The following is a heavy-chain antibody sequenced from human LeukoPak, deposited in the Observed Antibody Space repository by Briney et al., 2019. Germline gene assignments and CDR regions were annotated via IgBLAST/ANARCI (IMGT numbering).Heavy chain of an antibody. Sequence: GGSLRLSCAAYGFTFSNFAMHWVRQAPGKGLEWVAVISYDESNKYYADSVKGRFTISRDNSKNTLYLQMTSLRAEDTAVYYCAKDIAANTALVNYFDYWGQGTLVTVSS. V-gene: IGHV3-30-3*01. J-gene: IGHJ4*02. CDR1: GFTFSNFA. D-gene: IGHD5-18*01. CDR3: AKDIAANTALVNYFDY. CDR2: ISYDESNK.